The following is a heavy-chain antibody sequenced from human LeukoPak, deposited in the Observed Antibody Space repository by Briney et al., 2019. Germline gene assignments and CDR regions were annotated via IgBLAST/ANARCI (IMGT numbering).Heavy chain of an antibody. Sequence: GGSLRLSCAASGFTFSDYSMNWVRQAPGKGLEWVSYISKNGNTIYYADSVKGRFTTSRDNAKKSLYLQMNSLRAEDTAVYYCARRDCDSIKCRGSNWFDPWGQGTLVSVSS. CDR2: ISKNGNTI. D-gene: IGHD3-22*01. CDR3: ARRDCDSIKCRGSNWFDP. CDR1: GFTFSDYS. J-gene: IGHJ5*02. V-gene: IGHV3-48*01.